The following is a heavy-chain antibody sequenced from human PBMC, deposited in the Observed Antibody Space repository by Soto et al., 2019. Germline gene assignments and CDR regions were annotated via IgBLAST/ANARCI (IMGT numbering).Heavy chain of an antibody. J-gene: IGHJ4*02. Sequence: EVQLVESGGGLVKPGGSLRLSCAASGFTFSNAWMSWVRQAPGKGLEWVGRIKSKTDGGTTDYAAPVKGRFTISRDDSNNTLYLQMNSLKTEDTAVYYCTTDELPRYYDTSGRHFDYWGQGTLVTVSS. CDR1: GFTFSNAW. CDR2: IKSKTDGGTT. D-gene: IGHD3-22*01. CDR3: TTDELPRYYDTSGRHFDY. V-gene: IGHV3-15*01.